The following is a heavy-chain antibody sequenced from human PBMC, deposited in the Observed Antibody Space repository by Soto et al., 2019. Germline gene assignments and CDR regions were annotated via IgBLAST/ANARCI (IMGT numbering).Heavy chain of an antibody. J-gene: IGHJ4*02. D-gene: IGHD2-15*01. CDR2: ISWNSGSI. V-gene: IGHV3-9*01. Sequence: EVQLVESGGGLVQPGRSLRLSCAASGFTFDDYAMHWVRQAPGKGLEWVSGISWNSGSIGYADSVKGRFTISRDNAKNSLYLQMSSLGAEDTALYYCAKDMFITVAAVDYWGQGTLVTVSS. CDR1: GFTFDDYA. CDR3: AKDMFITVAAVDY.